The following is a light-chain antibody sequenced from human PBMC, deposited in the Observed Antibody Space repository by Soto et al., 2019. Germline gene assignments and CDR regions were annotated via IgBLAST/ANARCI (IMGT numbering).Light chain of an antibody. Sequence: EVVLTQSPGMLSLSPGERATLSCRASQSVSSSYLGWYQQRPGQAPRLLMYGTSRRATGIPARFSGSGSGTEFTLTISSLQSEDFAVYYCQQYNNWPLTFGGGTKVEIK. CDR1: QSVSSSY. CDR2: GTS. J-gene: IGKJ4*01. CDR3: QQYNNWPLT. V-gene: IGKV3-15*01.